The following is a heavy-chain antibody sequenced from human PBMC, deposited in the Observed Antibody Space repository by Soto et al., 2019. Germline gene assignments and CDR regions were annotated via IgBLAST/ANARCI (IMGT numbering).Heavy chain of an antibody. CDR3: ARGEDYRWLFHYIDY. V-gene: IGHV1-2*02. J-gene: IGHJ4*02. D-gene: IGHD2-8*02. CDR1: GYTFTGYY. Sequence: ASVKVSCKVSGYTFTGYYLHWARQAPGQGLEWMGWINPDNGAANYAQQFQGRVTMTRDTSISTVYLEFSSLRSDDTAVYFCARGEDYRWLFHYIDYWGQGALXTVSS. CDR2: INPDNGAA.